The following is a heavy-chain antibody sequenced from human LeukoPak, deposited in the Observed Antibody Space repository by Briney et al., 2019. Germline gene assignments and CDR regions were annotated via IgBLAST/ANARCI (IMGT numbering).Heavy chain of an antibody. J-gene: IGHJ4*02. D-gene: IGHD2-15*01. CDR2: ISSSSSYI. V-gene: IGHV3-21*01. CDR3: ARDFRSGRTFDY. CDR1: GGSISSRTYY. Sequence: ETLSLTCTVSGGSISSRTYYWGWVRQPPGKGLEWVSSISSSSSYIYYADSVKGRFTISRDNAKNSLYLQMDSLRAEDTAVYYCARDFRSGRTFDYWGQGTLVTVSS.